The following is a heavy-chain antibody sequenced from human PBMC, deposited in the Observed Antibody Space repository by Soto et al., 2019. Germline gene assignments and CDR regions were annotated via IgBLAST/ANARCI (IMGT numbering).Heavy chain of an antibody. CDR2: ISAYNGNT. CDR1: GYTFTSHG. Sequence: ASVKVSCKASGYTFTSHGLSWVRQAPGQGLEWMGWISAYNGNTNYAQKFQGRVTVTTDTSTNTAYMELRSLRSDDTAVYYCAREPPFLHPDYWGQGTLDPVSS. J-gene: IGHJ4*02. V-gene: IGHV1-18*01. CDR3: AREPPFLHPDY.